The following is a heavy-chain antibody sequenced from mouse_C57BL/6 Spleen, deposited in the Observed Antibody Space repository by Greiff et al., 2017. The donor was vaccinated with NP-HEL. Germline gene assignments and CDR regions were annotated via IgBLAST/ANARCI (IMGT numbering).Heavy chain of an antibody. D-gene: IGHD3-2*02. CDR1: GYTFTSYW. Sequence: VQLQQSGAELIKPGASVKLSCKASGYTFTSYWMHWVKQRPGQGLEWIGMIHPNSGSTNYNEKFKSKATLTVDKSSSTAYMQLSSLTSEDSAVYYCARVRGYAMDYWGQGTSVTVSS. CDR2: IHPNSGST. J-gene: IGHJ4*01. CDR3: ARVRGYAMDY. V-gene: IGHV1-64*01.